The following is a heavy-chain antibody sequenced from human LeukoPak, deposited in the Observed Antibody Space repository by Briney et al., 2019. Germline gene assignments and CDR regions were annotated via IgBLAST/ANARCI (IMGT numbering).Heavy chain of an antibody. D-gene: IGHD1-26*01. V-gene: IGHV3-23*01. CDR2: ISGSGSPT. J-gene: IGHJ5*01. CDR3: AKDQSRVGASDPFDS. Sequence: PGGSLRLSCVASGFTFTNCAMTWVRQAPGKGLEWVSSISGSGSPTYYADSAKGRFTISRDNSKNTVYLQMNSLSVEDTAVYYCAKDQSRVGASDPFDSWGQGTLVTVSS. CDR1: GFTFTNCA.